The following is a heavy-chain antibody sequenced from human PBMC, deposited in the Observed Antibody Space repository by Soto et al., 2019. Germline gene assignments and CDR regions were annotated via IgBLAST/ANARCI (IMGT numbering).Heavy chain of an antibody. Sequence: QVQLVQSGAEVKKPGASVKVSCKASGDTFTDYYIHWVRQAPGQGLEWMGTVNPSGGHTTYAQHCLGRVTXPXXXSXXTLYMELTSLTSEDTAVYYCARGGHVVVVTAALDYWGQGTLVTVSS. D-gene: IGHD2-21*02. CDR2: VNPSGGHT. J-gene: IGHJ4*02. CDR1: GDTFTDYY. V-gene: IGHV1-46*01. CDR3: ARGGHVVVVTAALDY.